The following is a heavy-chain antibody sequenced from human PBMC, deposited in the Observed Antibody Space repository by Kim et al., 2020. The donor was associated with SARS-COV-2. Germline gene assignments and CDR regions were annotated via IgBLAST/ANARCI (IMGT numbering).Heavy chain of an antibody. CDR2: ISSGGVNT. V-gene: IGHV3-23*01. J-gene: IGHJ6*02. CDR3: AKIKTHYIGSLYSYGMDA. D-gene: IGHD1-26*01. CDR1: GFSFSSSA. Sequence: GGSLRLSCAASGFSFSSSAMSWVRQAPGKGLEWVSRISSGGVNTYYADSVRGRFTISRDNSKTTLYLQMNSLRAEDTAIYYCAKIKTHYIGSLYSYGMDAWGQGTTVTVSS.